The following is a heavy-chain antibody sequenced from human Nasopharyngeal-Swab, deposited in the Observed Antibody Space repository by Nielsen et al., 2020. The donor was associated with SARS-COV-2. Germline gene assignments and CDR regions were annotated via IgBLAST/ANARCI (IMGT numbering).Heavy chain of an antibody. CDR3: AREDLVHWYFDL. V-gene: IGHV1-18*04. CDR1: GYTFTSYG. J-gene: IGHJ2*01. CDR2: ISAYNGNT. D-gene: IGHD2-8*02. Sequence: ASVKVSCKASGYTFTSYGISWVLQAPGQGLEWMGWISAYNGNTNYAQKLQGRVTMTTDTSTSTAYMELRSLRSDDTAVYYCAREDLVHWYFDLWGRGTLVTVSS.